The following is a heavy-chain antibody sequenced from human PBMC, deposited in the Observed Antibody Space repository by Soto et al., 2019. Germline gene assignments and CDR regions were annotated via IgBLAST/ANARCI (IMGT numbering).Heavy chain of an antibody. V-gene: IGHV3-74*01. CDR2: INSDGSTT. CDR1: GFTFSGYW. CDR3: ASAKIGDYFQVY. D-gene: IGHD4-17*01. J-gene: IGHJ4*02. Sequence: GGSLRLSCAVSGFTFSGYWMHWVRQAPGKGQVWVSRINSDGSTTNYADSVKGRFTISRDNAKDTLYLQMDSLRAEDTAVYYCASAKIGDYFQVYWGQGTLVTVSS.